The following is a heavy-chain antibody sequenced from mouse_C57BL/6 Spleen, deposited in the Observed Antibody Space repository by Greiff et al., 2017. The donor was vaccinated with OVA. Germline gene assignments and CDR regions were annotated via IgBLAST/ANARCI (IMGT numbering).Heavy chain of an antibody. J-gene: IGHJ3*01. CDR1: GFSFNTYA. CDR2: IRSKSNNYAT. Sequence: DVHLVESGGGLVQPKGSLKLSCAASGFSFNTYAMNWVRQAPGKGLEWVARIRSKSNNYATYYADSVKDRFTISRDDSESMLYLQMNNLKTEDTAMYYCVSHGDYGYDVGFAYWGQGTLVTVSA. D-gene: IGHD2-2*01. V-gene: IGHV10-1*01. CDR3: VSHGDYGYDVGFAY.